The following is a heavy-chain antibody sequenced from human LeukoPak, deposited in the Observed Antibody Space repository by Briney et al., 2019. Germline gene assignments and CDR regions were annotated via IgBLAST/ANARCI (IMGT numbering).Heavy chain of an antibody. V-gene: IGHV1-3*01. Sequence: ASVKGSCKASGYTFTSYAMHWVRQAPGQRLEWMGWINAGNGNTKYSQKFQGRATITRDTSASTAYMELSSLRSEDTAVYYCARDRMKYREGYYFDYWGQGTLVTVSS. CDR1: GYTFTSYA. CDR2: INAGNGNT. D-gene: IGHD2-2*01. CDR3: ARDRMKYREGYYFDY. J-gene: IGHJ4*02.